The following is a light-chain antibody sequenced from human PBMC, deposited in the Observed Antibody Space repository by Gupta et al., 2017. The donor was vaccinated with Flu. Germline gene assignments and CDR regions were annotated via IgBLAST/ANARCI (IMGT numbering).Light chain of an antibody. CDR1: SSNIGSNT. Sequence: QSVLTQPPSASGTPGQRVTISCSGSSSNIGSNTVSWYQPVPGTAPKILIYSNNQRPSGVPDRFSGSKSGTSASLAISGLQSEDEADYYCAAGDDSLNGPVLGGGTKLTVL. V-gene: IGLV1-44*01. CDR3: AAGDDSLNGPV. J-gene: IGLJ3*02. CDR2: SNN.